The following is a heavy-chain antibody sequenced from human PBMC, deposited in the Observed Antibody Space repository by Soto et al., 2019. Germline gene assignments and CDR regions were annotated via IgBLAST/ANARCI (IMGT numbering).Heavy chain of an antibody. J-gene: IGHJ4*02. V-gene: IGHV3-13*01. D-gene: IGHD3-9*01. CDR3: ARGGSTDDILTGYYIGGVDY. CDR1: GFTFSSYD. Sequence: GGSLRLSCAASGFTFSSYDMHWVRQATGKGLEWVSAIGTAGDTYYPGSVKGRFTISRENAKNSLYLQMNSLRAGDTAVYYCARGGSTDDILTGYYIGGVDYWGQGTLVTVSS. CDR2: IGTAGDT.